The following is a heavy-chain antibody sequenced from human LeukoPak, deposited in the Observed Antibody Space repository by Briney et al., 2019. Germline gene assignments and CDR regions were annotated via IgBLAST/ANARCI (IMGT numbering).Heavy chain of an antibody. CDR1: GGSFSGYY. V-gene: IGHV4-34*01. CDR2: INHSGST. Sequence: SETLSLTCAVYGGSFSGYYWSWIRQPPGKGLGWIGEINHSGSTNYNPSLKSRVTISVDTSKNQFSLKLSSVTAADTAVYYCATLYYFDYWGQGTLVTVSS. D-gene: IGHD3-16*01. CDR3: ATLYYFDY. J-gene: IGHJ4*02.